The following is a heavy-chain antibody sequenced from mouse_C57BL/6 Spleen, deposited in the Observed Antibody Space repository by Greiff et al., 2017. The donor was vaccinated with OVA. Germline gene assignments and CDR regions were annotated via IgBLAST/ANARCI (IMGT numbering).Heavy chain of an antibody. CDR1: GFSLTSYG. CDR2: IWGDGST. D-gene: IGHD1-1*01. V-gene: IGHV2-3*01. CDR3: AKPDYCRNYLDY. Sequence: VKLMESGPGLVAPSQSLSITCTVSGFSLTSYGVSWVRQPPGKGLEWLGVIWGDGSTNYHSALISRLCISKDNSNIQVYLKLNSLQTDDTATDYWAKPDYCRNYLDYWGQGTTLTVSS. J-gene: IGHJ2*01.